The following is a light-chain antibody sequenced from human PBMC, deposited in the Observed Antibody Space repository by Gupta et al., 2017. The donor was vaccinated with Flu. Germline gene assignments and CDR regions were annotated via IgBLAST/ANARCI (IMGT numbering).Light chain of an antibody. Sequence: EIVLTQSPGTLSLSQGERATLSCKASQSINSNYLAWYQQKPGQAPRPLVYGASRRATDISDRFSGTGSGTDFTLTISRLEPEDFAVYYCQQDGNSPLTFGQGTQVEIK. J-gene: IGKJ5*01. V-gene: IGKV3-20*01. CDR1: QSINSNY. CDR2: GAS. CDR3: QQDGNSPLT.